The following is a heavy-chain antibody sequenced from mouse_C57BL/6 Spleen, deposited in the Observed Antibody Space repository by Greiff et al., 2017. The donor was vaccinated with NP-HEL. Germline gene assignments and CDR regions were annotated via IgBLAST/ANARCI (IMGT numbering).Heavy chain of an antibody. CDR1: GFTFSSYA. D-gene: IGHD2-4*01. V-gene: IGHV5-9-1*02. CDR2: ISSGGDYI. J-gene: IGHJ2*01. Sequence: EVKLVESGEGLVKPGGSLKLSCAASGFTFSSYAMSWVRQTPEKRLEWVAYISSGGDYIYYADTVKGRFTIARDNARNTLYLQMSSLKSEDTAMYYCTRGGITDFDYWGQGTTLTVSS. CDR3: TRGGITDFDY.